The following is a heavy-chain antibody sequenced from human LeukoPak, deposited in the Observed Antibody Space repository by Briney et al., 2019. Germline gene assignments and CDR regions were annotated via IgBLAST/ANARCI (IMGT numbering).Heavy chain of an antibody. D-gene: IGHD3/OR15-3a*01. V-gene: IGHV4-59*01. CDR1: GGSLHRSF. CDR3: GRRPAVDGPIDN. Sequence: SETLSLTCVVSGGSLHRSFWTWVRQPPGKGLEWIGRIYSSGTTDYSTSLKSRLTISIDTSKNQFSLRLAPVTAADTAVYYCGRRPAVDGPIDNWGQGILVAVS. CDR2: IYSSGTT. J-gene: IGHJ4*02.